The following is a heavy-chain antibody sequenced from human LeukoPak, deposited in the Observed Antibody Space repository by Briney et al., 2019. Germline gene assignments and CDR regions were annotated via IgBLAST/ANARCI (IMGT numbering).Heavy chain of an antibody. CDR3: ARVVIVVVPAATKEYYFDY. Sequence: SETLSLTCTVSGGSISSYYWSWIRQPPGKGLEWIGYIYTSGSTNYNPSLKSRVTISVDTSKNQFSLKLSSVTAADTAVYYCARVVIVVVPAATKEYYFDYWGQGTLVTVSS. J-gene: IGHJ4*02. CDR1: GGSISSYY. V-gene: IGHV4-4*09. CDR2: IYTSGST. D-gene: IGHD2-2*03.